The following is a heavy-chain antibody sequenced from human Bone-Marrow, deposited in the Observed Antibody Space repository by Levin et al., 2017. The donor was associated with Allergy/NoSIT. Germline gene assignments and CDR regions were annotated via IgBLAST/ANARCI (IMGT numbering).Heavy chain of an antibody. Sequence: GESLKISCKASGYSFSDYFLHWVRQAPGQGPEWLGWINPDSGDTNYAQKFRGRVTMTSATSSSTVYMELRRLTSDDAALYYCARDHGDSEAFDLWGQGTMVTVSS. CDR2: INPDSGDT. CDR1: GYSFSDYF. D-gene: IGHD7-27*01. J-gene: IGHJ3*01. V-gene: IGHV1-2*02. CDR3: ARDHGDSEAFDL.